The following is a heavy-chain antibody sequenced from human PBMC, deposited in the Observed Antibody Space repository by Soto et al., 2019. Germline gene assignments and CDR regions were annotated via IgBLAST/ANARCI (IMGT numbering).Heavy chain of an antibody. CDR2: IIPIFGTA. V-gene: IGHV1-69*13. D-gene: IGHD2-2*01. J-gene: IGHJ6*02. Sequence: ASVKVSCKASGGTFSSYAISWVRQAPGQGLEWMGGIIPIFGTANYAQKFQGRVTITAGESTSTAYMELSSLRSEDTAVYYCAREEEEYRVPAAMPAYYYYGMDVWGQGTTVTVSS. CDR1: GGTFSSYA. CDR3: AREEEEYRVPAAMPAYYYYGMDV.